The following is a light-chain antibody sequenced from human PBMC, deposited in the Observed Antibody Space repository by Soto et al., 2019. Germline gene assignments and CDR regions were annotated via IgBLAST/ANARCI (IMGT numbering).Light chain of an antibody. V-gene: IGKV3-15*01. CDR3: QQYYQWPLT. Sequence: EIVMPQSPATLSVSPGERATLSCRASQSVSSTLAWYQQIPGQAPRLLLYGTSTRATGIPARFSGSGSGTELTLTISSLQSEDFAFYYCQQYYQWPLTFGRGTKVEVK. J-gene: IGKJ4*01. CDR2: GTS. CDR1: QSVSST.